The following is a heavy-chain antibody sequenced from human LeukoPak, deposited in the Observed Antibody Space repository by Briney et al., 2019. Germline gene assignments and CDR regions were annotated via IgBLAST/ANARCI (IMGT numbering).Heavy chain of an antibody. Sequence: ASETLSLTCTFSGGSIINYYGSWIRQPPGKGLEWIGYVYYTGSTNYTPSLKSRVTISVDTSKNQFSLKLSCVTAADTAVYYCARVQIGDSYGLFDYWGQGTLVTVSS. V-gene: IGHV4-59*01. J-gene: IGHJ4*02. D-gene: IGHD5-18*01. CDR1: GGSIINYY. CDR3: ARVQIGDSYGLFDY. CDR2: VYYTGST.